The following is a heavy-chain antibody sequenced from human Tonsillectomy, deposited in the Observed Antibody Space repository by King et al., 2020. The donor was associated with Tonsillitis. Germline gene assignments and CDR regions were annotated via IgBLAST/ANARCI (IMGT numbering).Heavy chain of an antibody. CDR3: AREGNYYVSTNPDFDF. V-gene: IGHV1-18*01. CDR2: ISAYNGNA. CDR1: GYTFTNYG. D-gene: IGHD3-22*01. J-gene: IGHJ4*02. Sequence: QLVQSGAEVKKPGASVKVSCKASGYTFTNYGISWVRQAPGQGLEWMGWISAYNGNANYAQKLQGRVTMTTDTSTSTAYMELGSLRSDDTAVYYSAREGNYYVSTNPDFDFWGQGTLVTVSS.